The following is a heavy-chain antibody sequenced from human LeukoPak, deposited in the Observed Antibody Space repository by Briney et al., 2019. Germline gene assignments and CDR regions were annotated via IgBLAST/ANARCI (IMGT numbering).Heavy chain of an antibody. J-gene: IGHJ4*02. CDR2: IYPGDSET. D-gene: IGHD1-1*01. CDR3: ARGTARFDY. V-gene: IGHV5-51*01. Sequence: GGSLRLSCEASGFAFSTYWMSWVRQAPGKGLEWMGTIYPGDSETRYSPSFQGQATMSADKSISTAYLQWSSLKASDTAMYYCARGTARFDYWGQGTLVSVSS. CDR1: GFAFSTYW.